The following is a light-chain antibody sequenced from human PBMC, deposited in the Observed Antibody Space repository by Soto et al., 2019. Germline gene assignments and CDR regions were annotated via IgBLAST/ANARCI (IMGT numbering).Light chain of an antibody. V-gene: IGKV3-11*01. J-gene: IGKJ5*01. CDR3: QQRSNWPPT. CDR1: QSVSSY. Sequence: EIVLAQSPATLSLSPGERPTLSCRASQSVSSYLAWYQQKPGQAPRLLIYDASNRATGIPARFSGSGSGTDFTLTISSLEPEDFAVYYCQQRSNWPPTFGQGTRLEI. CDR2: DAS.